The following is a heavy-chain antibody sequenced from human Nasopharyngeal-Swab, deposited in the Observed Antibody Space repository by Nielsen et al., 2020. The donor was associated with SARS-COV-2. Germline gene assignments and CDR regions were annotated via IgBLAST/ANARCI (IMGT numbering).Heavy chain of an antibody. CDR2: ISSSSSTI. J-gene: IGHJ4*02. Sequence: VRQAPGKGLEWVSYISSSSSTIYYADSVKGRFTISRDNAKNSLYLQMNSLRAEDTAVHYCARVRRDGYNLHFDYWGQGTLVTVSS. CDR3: ARVRRDGYNLHFDY. D-gene: IGHD5-24*01. V-gene: IGHV3-48*04.